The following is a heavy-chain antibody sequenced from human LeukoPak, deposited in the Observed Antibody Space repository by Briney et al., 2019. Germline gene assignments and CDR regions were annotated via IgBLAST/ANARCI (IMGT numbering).Heavy chain of an antibody. Sequence: ASVKVSCKASGYTFTGYYMHWVRQAPGQGLEWMGWINPNGGGTNYAQKFQGRVTMTRDTSISTAYMELSRLRSDDTAVYYCAREIAAAGTTAYYYMDVWGKGTTVTVSS. CDR3: AREIAAAGTTAYYYMDV. CDR2: INPNGGGT. D-gene: IGHD6-13*01. V-gene: IGHV1-2*02. J-gene: IGHJ6*03. CDR1: GYTFTGYY.